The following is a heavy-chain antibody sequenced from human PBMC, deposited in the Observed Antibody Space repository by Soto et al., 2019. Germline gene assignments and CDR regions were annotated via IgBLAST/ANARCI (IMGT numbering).Heavy chain of an antibody. V-gene: IGHV3-23*01. CDR2: INISGDRT. CDR3: GKDAPPYSSGWEVDY. D-gene: IGHD6-19*01. J-gene: IGHJ4*02. CDR1: GFTFSNYA. Sequence: EVQLLESGGGLVQPGGSLRLSCAASGFTFSNYAMTWVRRAPGKGLEWVSVINISGDRTYHADSVKGRFTISRDNSKNTVDLQMNSLRAEDTAVYYCGKDAPPYSSGWEVDYWGQGTQVTVSS.